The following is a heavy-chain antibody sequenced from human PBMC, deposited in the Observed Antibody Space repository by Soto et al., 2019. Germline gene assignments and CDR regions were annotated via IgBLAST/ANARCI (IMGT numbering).Heavy chain of an antibody. Sequence: SDTLSLSCTVSGGSIRISVYDWGWIRQPPGKGLEWIGSIYYSGSTYYNPSLKSRVTISVDTSKNQFSLKLTSVTAADTAIYYCARLNPLVRGPGSNYNVLDVWGQGTTVNAP. D-gene: IGHD3-10*01. CDR3: ARLNPLVRGPGSNYNVLDV. V-gene: IGHV4-39*01. CDR1: GGSIRISVYD. CDR2: IYYSGST. J-gene: IGHJ6*02.